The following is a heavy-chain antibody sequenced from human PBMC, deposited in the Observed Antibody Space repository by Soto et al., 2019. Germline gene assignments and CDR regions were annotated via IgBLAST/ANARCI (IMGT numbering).Heavy chain of an antibody. CDR1: GGSISSGDYY. V-gene: IGHV4-30-4*01. CDR2: ISYIGST. CDR3: ARGQKSSGYYYFDY. Sequence: QVHLQESGPGLVKPLQTLSLTCTVSGGSISSGDYYWSWIRQPPGKGLEWIAYISYIGSTYFNPSLKSRVTISRITSMNQFSLKLTSVTAADTAVYFCARGQKSSGYYYFDYWGQGTLVTVSS. J-gene: IGHJ4*02. D-gene: IGHD3-22*01.